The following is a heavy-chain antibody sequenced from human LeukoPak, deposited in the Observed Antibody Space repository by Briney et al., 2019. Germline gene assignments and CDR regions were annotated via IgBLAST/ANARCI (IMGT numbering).Heavy chain of an antibody. CDR1: GFTFSNFA. CDR3: ARDYNWNPPDY. D-gene: IGHD1-1*01. CDR2: INSDGSIT. J-gene: IGHJ4*02. V-gene: IGHV3-74*01. Sequence: GGSLRLSCAVSGFTFSNFAMSWVRQAPGKGLVWVSRINSDGSITSYADSVKGRFTISRDNAKNTLYLQMNSLRVEDTAVYYCARDYNWNPPDYWGQGTLVTVSS.